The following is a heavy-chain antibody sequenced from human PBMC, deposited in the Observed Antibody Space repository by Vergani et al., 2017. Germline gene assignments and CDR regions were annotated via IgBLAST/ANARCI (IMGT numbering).Heavy chain of an antibody. D-gene: IGHD4-11*01. CDR2: INHSGST. V-gene: IGHV4-34*01. CDR1: GGSFSGYY. CDR3: ASDSNLGYYYYGMDV. Sequence: QVQLQQWGAGLLKPSETLSLTCAVYGGSFSGYYWSWIRQPPGKGLEWIGEINHSGSTNYNPSLKSRVTISVDTSKNQFSLKLSSVTAADTAVYYCASDSNLGYYYYGMDVWGQGTTVTVSS. J-gene: IGHJ6*02.